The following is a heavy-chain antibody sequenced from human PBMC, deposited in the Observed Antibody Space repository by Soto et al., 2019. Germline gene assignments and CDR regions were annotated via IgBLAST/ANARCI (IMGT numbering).Heavy chain of an antibody. D-gene: IGHD2-2*01. CDR1: GFTINSSA. Sequence: SVKVCCKASGFTINSSAVQWVQQARGHRLEWIGWIVVGNSNTNYARGLQERVKINADESTSTAYMELSSLRSEDTAVYYCARHYCISTSCYGSYYYYGMDVWGQGTTVTVSS. CDR2: IVVGNSNT. CDR3: ARHYCISTSCYGSYYYYGMDV. V-gene: IGHV1-58*01. J-gene: IGHJ6*02.